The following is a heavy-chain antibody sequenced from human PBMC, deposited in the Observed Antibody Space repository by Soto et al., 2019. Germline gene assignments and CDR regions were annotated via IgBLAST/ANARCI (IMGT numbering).Heavy chain of an antibody. CDR3: AKGSQLWTPDY. D-gene: IGHD6-13*01. V-gene: IGHV1-3*01. J-gene: IGHJ4*02. CDR1: GYTFTDYA. CDR2: IAAGNGKT. Sequence: ASVKVSCKASGYTFTDYAIHWLRQAPGQGLEWMAWIAAGNGKTKYSQKFQGRVTITTDTSATTAYMELSGLRSEDTAIYYCAKGSQLWTPDYWGQGTLVTVSS.